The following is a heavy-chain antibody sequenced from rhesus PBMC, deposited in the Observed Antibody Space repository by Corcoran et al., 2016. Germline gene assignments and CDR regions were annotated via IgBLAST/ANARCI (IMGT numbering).Heavy chain of an antibody. CDR3: ARWSGQFDF. J-gene: IGHJ1*01. CDR1: GGSISGYY. V-gene: IGHV4-165*02. CDR2: INGVSGKT. D-gene: IGHD3-22*01. Sequence: QVQLQESGPGLVKPSETLSLTCAVSGGSISGYYWNWIRQTPGKGLEWIGSINGVSGKTAYNPSLQSRVTMSRDTSKYRFSLNLNSVTAADTAVYYCARWSGQFDFWGQGALVTVSS.